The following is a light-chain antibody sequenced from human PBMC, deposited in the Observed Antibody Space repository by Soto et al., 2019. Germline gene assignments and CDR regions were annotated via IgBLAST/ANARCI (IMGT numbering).Light chain of an antibody. V-gene: IGKV4-1*01. CDR1: QSVVYSSNNKNY. J-gene: IGKJ1*01. CDR3: QQYYSTPWT. Sequence: IVMTQSPDSLAVSLGESATINCKSRQSVVYSSNNKNYLAWYQQKPGQPPKLLIYWASTRESGVPDRFSGSGSGTDFTPTISSLQAEDVAVYYCQQYYSTPWTFGQGTKVDIK. CDR2: WAS.